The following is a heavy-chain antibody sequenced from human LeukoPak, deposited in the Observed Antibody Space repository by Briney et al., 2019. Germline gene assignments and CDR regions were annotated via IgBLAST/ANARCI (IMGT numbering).Heavy chain of an antibody. CDR3: ARQDYGDYFKY. Sequence: GGSLRLSCTTSGFSFGDYPMSWVRQAPGKGLEWVGFIRSKAYGGTTDYAASVKGRFTISRDDSKSIAYLQMNSLTTGDTAVYYCARQDYGDYFKYWGQGTPVTVSS. J-gene: IGHJ4*02. D-gene: IGHD4-17*01. CDR1: GFSFGDYP. CDR2: IRSKAYGGTT. V-gene: IGHV3-49*04.